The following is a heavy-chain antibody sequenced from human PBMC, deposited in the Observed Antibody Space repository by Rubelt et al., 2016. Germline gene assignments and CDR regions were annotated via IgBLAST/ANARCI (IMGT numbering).Heavy chain of an antibody. J-gene: IGHJ5*01. CDR2: ISDSGDFT. CDR1: GFTFSSYA. Sequence: EVQLVESGGGLVQPGGSLRLSCAASGFTFSSYAMSWVRQAPGKGLEWVSTISDSGDFTYYADSMKGRFTISRDNAKNSLYLQMKRLKDEETAGDYCARDWTLISVSGPVAEYDSWGQGTLVTVSS. CDR3: ARDWTLISVSGPVAEYDS. V-gene: IGHV3-23*04. D-gene: IGHD6-19*01.